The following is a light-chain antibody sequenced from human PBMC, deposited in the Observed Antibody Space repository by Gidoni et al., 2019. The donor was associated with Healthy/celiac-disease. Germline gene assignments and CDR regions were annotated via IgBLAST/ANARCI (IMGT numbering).Light chain of an antibody. J-gene: IGKJ1*01. V-gene: IGKV1-5*03. CDR1: QSISSW. Sequence: DIQMPQSPSTLSASVGDRVTITCRASQSISSWLAWYQQKPGKAPKLLIYKASSLESGFPSRFSGSGSGTEFTLTISSLQPDDFATYYCQQYNSYPWTFGQGTKVEIK. CDR2: KAS. CDR3: QQYNSYPWT.